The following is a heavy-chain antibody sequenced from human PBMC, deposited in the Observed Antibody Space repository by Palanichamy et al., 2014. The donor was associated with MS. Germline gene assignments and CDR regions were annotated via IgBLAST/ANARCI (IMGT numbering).Heavy chain of an antibody. CDR1: GFLVSDNY. Sequence: VQLVEAGGGVIQPEGSLRLSCAVSGFLVSDNYMSWVRQAPGKGLEWVSVIDTGGRTYYADSVKGRFTISRDTSKNTVYLQLSSLKADDTAEYFCARGRGFNDYRYFDYWGQGTLVTVSS. CDR2: IDTGGRT. CDR3: ARGRGFNDYRYFDY. D-gene: IGHD4-11*01. V-gene: IGHV3-53*01. J-gene: IGHJ4*02.